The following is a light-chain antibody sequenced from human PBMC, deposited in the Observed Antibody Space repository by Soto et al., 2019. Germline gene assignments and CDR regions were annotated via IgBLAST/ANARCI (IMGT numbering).Light chain of an antibody. Sequence: EIVMTQSPATLSVSPGERATLSCRASQSVSSNSAWYQQKPGQAPRLLIYGASTRATGIPARFSGSGSGTEFTLTIRSLQSEDFAVYYCQQYNSWPWTCGQGTKVEIK. CDR2: GAS. CDR3: QQYNSWPWT. CDR1: QSVSSN. J-gene: IGKJ1*01. V-gene: IGKV3-15*01.